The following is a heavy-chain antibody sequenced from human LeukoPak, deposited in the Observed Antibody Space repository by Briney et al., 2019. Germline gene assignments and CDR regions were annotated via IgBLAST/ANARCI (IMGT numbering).Heavy chain of an antibody. CDR1: GGSISSYY. J-gene: IGHJ4*02. D-gene: IGHD3-3*01. CDR2: IYYSGST. Sequence: SETLSLTCTVSGGSISSYYWGWIRQPPGKGLEWIGSIYYSGSTYYNPSLKSRVTISVDTSKNQFSLKLSSVTAADTAVYYCARDRAITIFGVVIIYYFDYWGQGTLVTVSS. CDR3: ARDRAITIFGVVIIYYFDY. V-gene: IGHV4-39*07.